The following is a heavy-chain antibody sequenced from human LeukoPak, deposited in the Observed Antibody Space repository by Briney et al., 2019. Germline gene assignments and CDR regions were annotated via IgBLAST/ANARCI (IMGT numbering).Heavy chain of an antibody. V-gene: IGHV1-69*13. CDR1: GNTFTGYY. Sequence: GASVKVSCKASGNTFTGYYMHWVRQAPEQGLDWLGGIIPIFGTANYAQKFQGRVTITADESTSTAYMELSSLRSEDTAVYYCARDSVVVPAAMGYWGQGTLVTVSS. CDR3: ARDSVVVPAAMGY. D-gene: IGHD2-2*01. CDR2: IIPIFGTA. J-gene: IGHJ4*02.